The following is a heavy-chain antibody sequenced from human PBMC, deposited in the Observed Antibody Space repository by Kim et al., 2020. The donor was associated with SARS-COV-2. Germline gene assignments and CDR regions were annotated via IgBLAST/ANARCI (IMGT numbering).Heavy chain of an antibody. CDR1: GGSFSGYY. CDR3: ARELRIAVAGPLYWFDP. CDR2: INHSGST. V-gene: IGHV4-34*01. D-gene: IGHD6-19*01. J-gene: IGHJ5*02. Sequence: SETLSLTCAVYGGSFSGYYWSWIRQPPGKGLEWIGEINHSGSTNYNPSLKSRVTISVDTSKNQFSLKLSSVTAADTAVYYCARELRIAVAGPLYWFDPWGQGTLVTVSS.